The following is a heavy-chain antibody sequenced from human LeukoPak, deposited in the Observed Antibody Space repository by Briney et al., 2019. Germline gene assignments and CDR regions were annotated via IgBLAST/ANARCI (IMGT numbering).Heavy chain of an antibody. D-gene: IGHD6-13*01. CDR2: IKQDGSET. V-gene: IGHV3-7*03. J-gene: IGHJ6*02. Sequence: PGGSLRLSCAASGFTFRSYWMTWVRQYPGKGLEWVANIKQDGSETYYADSVKGRFTISRDNSKNTLYLQMNSLRAEDTAVYYCAGRIAAAGYYGMDVWGQGTTVTVSS. CDR1: GFTFRSYW. CDR3: AGRIAAAGYYGMDV.